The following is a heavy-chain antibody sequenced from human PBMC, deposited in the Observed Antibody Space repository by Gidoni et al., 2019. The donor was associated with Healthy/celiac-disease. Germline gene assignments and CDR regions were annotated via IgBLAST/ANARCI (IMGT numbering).Heavy chain of an antibody. CDR3: ARDQFRSVAARGGAFDI. CDR2: IIPIYGTA. D-gene: IGHD6-6*01. Sequence: QVQLVQSGAEVKKPRSSVKVPCKASGGTFSSYAISWVRQAPGQGLEWMGGIIPIYGTANNAQKCQGRGTITADESTSTAYMELSSLRSEDTAVYYCARDQFRSVAARGGAFDIWGQGTMVTVSS. CDR1: GGTFSSYA. J-gene: IGHJ3*02. V-gene: IGHV1-69*01.